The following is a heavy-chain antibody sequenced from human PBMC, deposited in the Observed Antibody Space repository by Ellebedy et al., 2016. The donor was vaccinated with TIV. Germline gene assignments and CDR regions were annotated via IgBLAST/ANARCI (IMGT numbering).Heavy chain of an antibody. V-gene: IGHV4-30-2*01. D-gene: IGHD2-2*01. CDR3: ARGTIGVITLYFDY. CDR1: GGSISSGPYS. Sequence: MPSETLSLTCAVSGGSISSGPYSWSWIRQPPGKDLEWIGYIYHSGSPYYNPSLKSRVTISVDTSRNRFSLSLTSVTAADTAVYYCARGTIGVITLYFDYWGRGTLVNVS. CDR2: IYHSGSP. J-gene: IGHJ4*02.